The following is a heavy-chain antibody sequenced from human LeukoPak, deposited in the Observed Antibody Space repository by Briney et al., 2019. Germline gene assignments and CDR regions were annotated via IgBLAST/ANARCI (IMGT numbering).Heavy chain of an antibody. CDR1: GDSVSSGSYY. D-gene: IGHD6-13*01. J-gene: IGHJ4*02. Sequence: ASETLSLTCTVSGDSVSSGSYYWSWIRQPPGKGLEWIGYIYYSGSTNYNPSLKSRVTISVDTSKNQFSLKLSSVTAADTAVYYCARVGAAAGSLDYWGQGTLVTVSS. CDR3: ARVGAAAGSLDY. CDR2: IYYSGST. V-gene: IGHV4-61*01.